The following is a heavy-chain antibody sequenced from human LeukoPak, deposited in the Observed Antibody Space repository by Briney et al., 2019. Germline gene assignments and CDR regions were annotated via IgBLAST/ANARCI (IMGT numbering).Heavy chain of an antibody. V-gene: IGHV1-69*13. CDR2: IIPIFGTA. J-gene: IGHJ4*02. D-gene: IGHD1-26*01. Sequence: ASVKVSCKASGGTFSIYAISWVRQAPGQGLEWMGGIIPIFGTANYAQKFQGRVTITADESTSTAYMELSSLRSEDTAVYYCATEVGATTSFDYWGQGTLVTVSS. CDR1: GGTFSIYA. CDR3: ATEVGATTSFDY.